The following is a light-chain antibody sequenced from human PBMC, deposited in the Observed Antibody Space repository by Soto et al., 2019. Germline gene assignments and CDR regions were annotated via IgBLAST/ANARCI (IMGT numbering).Light chain of an antibody. CDR1: QSISKY. J-gene: IGKJ1*01. Sequence: EIVLTQSPATLSLSPGERATLSCRASQSISKYLAWYQQKPGQAPRLLIYDASNRATGIPARFSGSGSGTDFILAINSLEPEDFAVYYCQQRSNWPPEGTFGQGTKVEIK. CDR2: DAS. CDR3: QQRSNWPPEGT. V-gene: IGKV3-11*01.